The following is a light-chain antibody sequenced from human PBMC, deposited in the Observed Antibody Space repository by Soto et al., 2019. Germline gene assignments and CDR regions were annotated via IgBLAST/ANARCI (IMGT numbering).Light chain of an antibody. CDR1: QNIGSS. J-gene: IGKJ2*01. CDR3: QQHNDYSDVT. Sequence: DIQMTQSPSTLSASVGDRVTITCRASQNIGSSLAWYQHRPGKAPKLLIFDASTLQTWVPSRFSGSGFGTEFTLTISGLQPDDVATDCCQQHNDYSDVTFGQGTKRAIK. V-gene: IGKV1-5*01. CDR2: DAS.